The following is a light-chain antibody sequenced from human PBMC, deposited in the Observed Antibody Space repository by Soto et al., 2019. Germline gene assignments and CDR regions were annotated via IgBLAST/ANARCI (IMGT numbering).Light chain of an antibody. J-gene: IGLJ1*01. CDR1: SSNIGAGYD. CDR2: GNS. CDR3: QSYDSSLSVLYV. V-gene: IGLV1-40*01. Sequence: QSVLTQPPSVSGAPGQRVTISCTGSSSNIGAGYDVHWYQQLPGTAPKLLISGNSNRPSGVPDRFSGSKSGTSASPAITGLQPEDEADYYCQSYDSSLSVLYVFGTGTKVTVL.